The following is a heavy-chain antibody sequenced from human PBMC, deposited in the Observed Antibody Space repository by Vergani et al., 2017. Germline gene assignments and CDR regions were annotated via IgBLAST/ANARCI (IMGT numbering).Heavy chain of an antibody. CDR2: IYSGGST. J-gene: IGHJ6*03. CDR1: GFTVSSNY. D-gene: IGHD1-26*01. Sequence: EVQLVETGGGLIQPGGSLRLSCAASGFTVSSNYMSWVRQAPGKGLEWVSVIYSGGSTYYADSVKGRFTISRDNSKNTLYLQMNSLRAEDTAVYYCARDLSGNYYYYMDVWGKGTTVTVSS. CDR3: ARDLSGNYYYYMDV. V-gene: IGHV3-53*02.